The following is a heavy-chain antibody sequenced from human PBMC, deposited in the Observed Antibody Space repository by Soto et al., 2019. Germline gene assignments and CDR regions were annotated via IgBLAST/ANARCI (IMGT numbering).Heavy chain of an antibody. CDR1: GYTFTSYG. D-gene: IGHD6-19*01. J-gene: IGHJ4*02. CDR2: ISAYNGNT. V-gene: IGHV1-18*01. Sequence: QVQLVQSGAEVKKPGASVKVSCKASGYTFTSYGISWVRQAPGQGLEWMGWISAYNGNTNYAQKLQGRVTMTTDTSTSTAYMELRSLSSDDTAVYSCARDQVCGDSDLCSGDYWGQGTLVTVSS. CDR3: ARDQVCGDSDLCSGDY.